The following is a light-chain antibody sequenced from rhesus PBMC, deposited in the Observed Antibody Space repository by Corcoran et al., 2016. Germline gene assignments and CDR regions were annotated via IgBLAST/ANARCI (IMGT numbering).Light chain of an antibody. CDR1: NIGSKN. CDR3: REGDGNTNYAV. V-gene: IGLV3-25*02. CDR2: ADN. J-gene: IGLJ6*01. Sequence: SYDLTQPPSVSAASGQPARITCGGDNIGSKNVHWYQQNPAQAPVLVIYADNNRPSGIPERFSGSNAGNTATLTISRVAAGDEADYYGREGDGNTNYAVCGSGTTLTVL.